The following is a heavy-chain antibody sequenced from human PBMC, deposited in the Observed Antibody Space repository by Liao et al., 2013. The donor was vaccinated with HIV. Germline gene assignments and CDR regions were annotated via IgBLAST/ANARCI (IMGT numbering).Heavy chain of an antibody. V-gene: IGHV4-4*07. J-gene: IGHJ6*03. CDR2: VYSDGDT. CDR3: ARGRTGYYRGYYYYYMDI. D-gene: IGHD3-9*01. CDR1: YGSMSRFY. Sequence: QVELQESGPGLVKPSETLSLTCSVSYGSMSRFYWSWFRQSAGKGLEWIGRVYSDGDTNDTPSLRSRVFMSIDTSKNQFSLNLTSVTAADTAVYFCARGRTGYYRGYYYYYMDIWGERDRRSPSP.